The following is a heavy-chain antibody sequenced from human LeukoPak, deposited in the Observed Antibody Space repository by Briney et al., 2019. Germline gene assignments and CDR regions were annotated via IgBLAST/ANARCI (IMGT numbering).Heavy chain of an antibody. V-gene: IGHV4-59*08. D-gene: IGHD1-26*01. CDR3: ASQIGYTGTSYDYFDS. CDR1: GGSISSFY. Sequence: PSETLSLACTVSGGSISSFYWRWIRQPPGKGLEWIGYVSYRGRTHYNPSLRSRVSISLDTSKTQFSLNLSSVTAADTAVYYCASQIGYTGTSYDYFDSWGQGTLATVSS. CDR2: VSYRGRT. J-gene: IGHJ4*02.